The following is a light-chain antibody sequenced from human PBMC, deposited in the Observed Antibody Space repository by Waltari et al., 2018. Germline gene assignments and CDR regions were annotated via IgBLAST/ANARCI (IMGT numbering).Light chain of an antibody. J-gene: IGKJ1*01. CDR1: QGISNY. CDR2: AAS. Sequence: DIQMTQSPSSLSASVGDRVTSTCRASQGISNYLAWYQQKPGKVPKLLIDAASTLESGVPSRFSGSGSGTDFTLTISSLQPEDVATYYCQKYNSAPWTFGQGTKVEIK. CDR3: QKYNSAPWT. V-gene: IGKV1-27*01.